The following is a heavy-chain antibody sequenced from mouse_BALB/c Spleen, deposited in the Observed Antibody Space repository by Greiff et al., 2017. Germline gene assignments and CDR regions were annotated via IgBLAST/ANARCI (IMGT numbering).Heavy chain of an antibody. D-gene: IGHD3-1*01. Sequence: EVQGVESGGGLVKPGGSLKLSCAASGFTFSSYAMSWVRQSPEKRLEWVAEISSGGSYTYYPDTVTGRFTISRDNAKNTLYLEMSSLRSEDTAMYYCARDRARGFAYWGQGTLVTVSA. V-gene: IGHV5-9-4*01. CDR1: GFTFSSYA. J-gene: IGHJ3*01. CDR2: ISSGGSYT. CDR3: ARDRARGFAY.